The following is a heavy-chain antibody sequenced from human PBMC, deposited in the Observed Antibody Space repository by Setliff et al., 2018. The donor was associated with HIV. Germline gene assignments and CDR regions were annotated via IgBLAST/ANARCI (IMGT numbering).Heavy chain of an antibody. Sequence: SETLSLTCTVSGGSINSYYWSWIRQPAGKGLEWIGRIYSSGSTNYNPSLKSRVTMSVDTSKNQISLKLSSVTAADTAVYYCARRMAAGTFDYWGQGTLVTVSS. CDR3: ARRMAAGTFDY. V-gene: IGHV4-4*07. CDR2: IYSSGST. CDR1: GGSINSYY. J-gene: IGHJ4*02. D-gene: IGHD6-13*01.